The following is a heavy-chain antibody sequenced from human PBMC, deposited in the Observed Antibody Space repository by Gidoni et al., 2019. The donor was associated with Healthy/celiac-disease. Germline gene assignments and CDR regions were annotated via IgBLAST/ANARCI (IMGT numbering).Heavy chain of an antibody. Sequence: QLQLQESGPGLVKPSETLSLTCTVSGGSISSSSYYWCWIRQTPGKVLEWIGSIYYSGSTYYNPSLKSRVPIAVDTSKNQFSLKLSSVTAADTAVYYCARHWVRFNWFDPWGQGTLVTGSS. CDR1: GGSISSSSYY. V-gene: IGHV4-39*01. D-gene: IGHD5-12*01. CDR3: ARHWVRFNWFDP. J-gene: IGHJ5*02. CDR2: IYYSGST.